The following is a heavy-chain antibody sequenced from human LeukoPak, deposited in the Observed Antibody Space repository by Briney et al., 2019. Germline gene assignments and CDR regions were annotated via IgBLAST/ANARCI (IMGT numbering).Heavy chain of an antibody. J-gene: IGHJ4*01. Sequence: PSETLSLTCTVSGGSLTSYYWSWIRQPPGKGLEWIGYIYYTGSTNYSPSLESRVTISVDTSKNHFSLKLTSVTAADTAVYYCAGAFSAAQNLFDHWGQGTLGNGSS. D-gene: IGHD6-25*01. CDR3: AGAFSAAQNLFDH. CDR2: IYYTGST. V-gene: IGHV4-59*01. CDR1: GGSLTSYY.